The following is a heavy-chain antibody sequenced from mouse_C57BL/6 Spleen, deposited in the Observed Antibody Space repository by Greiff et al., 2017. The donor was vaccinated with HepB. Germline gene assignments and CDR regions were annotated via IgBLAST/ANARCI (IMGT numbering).Heavy chain of an antibody. CDR1: GFTFSDYG. CDR3: ARGYWDGYAMDY. V-gene: IGHV5-17*01. D-gene: IGHD4-1*01. J-gene: IGHJ4*01. Sequence: EVKVVESGGGLVKPGGSLKLSCAASGFTFSDYGMHWVRQAPEKGLEWVAYISSGSSTIYYADTVKGRFTISRDNAKNTLFLQMTSLRSEDTAMYYCARGYWDGYAMDYWGQGTSVTVSS. CDR2: ISSGSSTI.